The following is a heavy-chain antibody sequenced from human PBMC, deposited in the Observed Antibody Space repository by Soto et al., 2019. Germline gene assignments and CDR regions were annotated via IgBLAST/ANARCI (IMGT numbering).Heavy chain of an antibody. CDR3: AGIYSGSPGGTLRY. Sequence: LSLTCTVSGGSISRSGYYWSWIRQHPGKGLEWIGYIYYSGSTYYNPSLKSRVTISVDTSKNQFSLKLSSVTAADTAVYYCAGIYSGSPGGTLRYWGQGTLVTVSS. CDR2: IYYSGST. D-gene: IGHD1-26*01. J-gene: IGHJ4*02. V-gene: IGHV4-31*03. CDR1: GGSISRSGYY.